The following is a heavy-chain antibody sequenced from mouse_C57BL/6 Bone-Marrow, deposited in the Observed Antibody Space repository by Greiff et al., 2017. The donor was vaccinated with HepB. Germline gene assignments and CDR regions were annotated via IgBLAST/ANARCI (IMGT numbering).Heavy chain of an antibody. D-gene: IGHD2-1*01. CDR3: ARNYYGNFDY. CDR2: IWTGGGT. CDR1: GFSLTSYA. J-gene: IGHJ2*01. V-gene: IGHV2-9-1*01. Sequence: QVQLQESGPGLVAPSQCLSITCTVSGFSLTSYAISWVRQPPGKGLEWLGVIWTGGGTNYNLALKSRLSISKDNTKSQVFLTMISLQTDDTARYYCARNYYGNFDYWGQGTTRTVSS.